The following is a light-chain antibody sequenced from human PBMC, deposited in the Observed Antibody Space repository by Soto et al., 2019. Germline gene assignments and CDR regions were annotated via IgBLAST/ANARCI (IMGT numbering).Light chain of an antibody. Sequence: EIVLTQSPGTLSLSPGERATLSCRASQSVDSSFLTWYQQKPGQAPRLLIFGASSRATGIPDRFSGSGSGTDFTLTISRLEPEDFAVYYCQQYGNSPRITFGQGTRLEMK. J-gene: IGKJ5*01. CDR2: GAS. V-gene: IGKV3-20*01. CDR1: QSVDSSF. CDR3: QQYGNSPRIT.